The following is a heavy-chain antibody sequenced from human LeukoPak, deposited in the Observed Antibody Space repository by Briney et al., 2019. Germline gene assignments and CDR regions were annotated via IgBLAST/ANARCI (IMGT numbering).Heavy chain of an antibody. J-gene: IGHJ4*02. CDR3: ARVPYDSSGYYYY. Sequence: SGTLSLTCAVYGGSFSGYYWSWIRQPPGKGLEWIGEINHSGSTNYNPSLKSRVTISVDTSKNQFSLKLSSVTAADTAVYYCARVPYDSSGYYYYWGQGTLVTVSS. CDR1: GGSFSGYY. D-gene: IGHD3-22*01. V-gene: IGHV4-34*01. CDR2: INHSGST.